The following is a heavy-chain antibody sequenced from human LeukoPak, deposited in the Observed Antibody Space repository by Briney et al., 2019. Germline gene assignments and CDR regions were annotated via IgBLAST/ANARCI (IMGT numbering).Heavy chain of an antibody. CDR1: GFSLSSSS. CDR2: ITGGGGST. D-gene: IGHD1-26*01. V-gene: IGHV3-23*01. Sequence: PGGSLRLSCAASGFSLSSSSMSWVRQAPGQGLEWVSVITGGGGSTYYADSVKGRFTISRDNSKNMLYLQMDSLRAEDTAVYYCAKLTTNWGQGTLVTVSP. CDR3: AKLTTN. J-gene: IGHJ4*02.